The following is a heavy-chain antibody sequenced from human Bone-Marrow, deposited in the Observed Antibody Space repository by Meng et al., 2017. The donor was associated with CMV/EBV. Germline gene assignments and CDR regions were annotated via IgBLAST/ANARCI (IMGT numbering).Heavy chain of an antibody. CDR3: ARHRNSGCFD. J-gene: IGHJ4*02. D-gene: IGHD2/OR15-2a*01. Sequence: SCKASGYTFTSYHMHWVRQAPGQGLEWMGIINTSGGSTTYAQKFQGRVTVTRDTSTNTVYMELSSLRSEDTAVYYCARHRNSGCFDWGQGTLVTVSS. V-gene: IGHV1-46*01. CDR2: INTSGGST. CDR1: GYTFTSYH.